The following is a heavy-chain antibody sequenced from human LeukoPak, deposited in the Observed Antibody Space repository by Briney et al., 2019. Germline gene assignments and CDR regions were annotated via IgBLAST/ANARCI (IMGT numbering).Heavy chain of an antibody. CDR2: INHSGST. Sequence: ASETVSLTCGVYGGTFSGYYWSWIRQPPGKGLEWIGEINHSGSTNYNPSLKSRVTISVDTSKNQFSLKLSSVTAADTAVYYCARGRGLGVVPAYYYYGMDVWGQGTTVTVSS. CDR3: ARGRGLGVVPAYYYYGMDV. V-gene: IGHV4-34*01. CDR1: GGTFSGYY. D-gene: IGHD2-2*01. J-gene: IGHJ6*02.